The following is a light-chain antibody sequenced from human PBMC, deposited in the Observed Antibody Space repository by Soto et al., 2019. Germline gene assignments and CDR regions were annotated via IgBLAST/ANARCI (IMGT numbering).Light chain of an antibody. V-gene: IGKV4-1*01. CDR3: QPYYSSPLT. Sequence: DIVMTQSPDSLAVSLGERATINCKPSQSVFYNSNNKHYLAWYQHKPGQPPRLLIYWASTRESGVPDRFSGRGSGKHFTLTISSLQPEDLAVYYGQPYYSSPLTFRGGTKVEFK. CDR1: QSVFYNSNNKHY. J-gene: IGKJ4*01. CDR2: WAS.